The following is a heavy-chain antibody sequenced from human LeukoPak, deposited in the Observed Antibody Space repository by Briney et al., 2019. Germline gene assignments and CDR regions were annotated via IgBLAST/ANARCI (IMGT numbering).Heavy chain of an antibody. CDR2: IYSGGST. CDR1: AFNGNNNY. D-gene: IGHD3/OR15-3a*01. CDR3: AGGLRSGLIDY. V-gene: IGHV3-53*01. Sequence: HPGGSLRLSCAASAFNGNNNYMCWVRQAPGKGLEWVSTIYSGGSTNYADSVKGRFTISRDNSNNTVHLQMNSLRAEDTAVYYCAGGLRSGLIDYWGQGTLVSVSS. J-gene: IGHJ4*02.